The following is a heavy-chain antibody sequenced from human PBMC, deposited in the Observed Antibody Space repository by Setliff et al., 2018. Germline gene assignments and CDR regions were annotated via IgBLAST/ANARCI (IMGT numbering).Heavy chain of an antibody. CDR3: ARLGYSDGFDI. J-gene: IGHJ3*02. D-gene: IGHD5-18*01. CDR1: EYTFSDYW. V-gene: IGHV5-51*01. CDR2: VYCGDSDT. Sequence: PGESLKISCKASEYTFSDYWIGWVRQMPGKGLEWMRVVYCGDSDTRYSPSFQGQVTMSADRSIRSAYLQWSSLKASDTAMYYCARLGYSDGFDIWGQGTMVTVSS.